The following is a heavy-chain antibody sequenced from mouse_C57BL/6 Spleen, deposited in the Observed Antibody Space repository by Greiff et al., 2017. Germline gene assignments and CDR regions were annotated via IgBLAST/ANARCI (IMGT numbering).Heavy chain of an antibody. CDR1: GFTFSDYG. Sequence: VQLKESGGGLVKPGGSLKLSCAASGFTFSDYGMHWVRQAPEKGLEWVAYISSGSSTIYYADTVKGPFTIFGDTAKNTLFLQMTSLRSEDTAMYYCATLTGTCYFDVWGTVTTVTVSS. D-gene: IGHD4-1*01. V-gene: IGHV5-17*01. J-gene: IGHJ1*03. CDR3: ATLTGTCYFDV. CDR2: ISSGSSTI.